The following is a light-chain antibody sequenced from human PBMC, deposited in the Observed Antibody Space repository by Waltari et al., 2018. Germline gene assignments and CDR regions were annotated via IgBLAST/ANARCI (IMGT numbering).Light chain of an antibody. V-gene: IGLV2-23*02. CDR1: SSDVGSYTL. CDR3: CSYAGSSTFV. J-gene: IGLJ2*01. CDR2: EVN. Sequence: QSALTQPATVSGSPTQSITISCTGTSSDVGSYTLVSRYQQHPGSAPKLMIFEVNKRPSGISNRFSGSKSGNTASLTISGLQAEDEADYYCCSYAGSSTFVFGGGTKLTVL.